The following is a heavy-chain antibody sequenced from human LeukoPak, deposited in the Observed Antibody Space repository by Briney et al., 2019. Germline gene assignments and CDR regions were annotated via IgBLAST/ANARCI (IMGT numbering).Heavy chain of an antibody. V-gene: IGHV1-46*01. Sequence: GAPVKVSCKASGYTFTSYYMHWVRQAPGQGLEWMGIINPSGGSTSYAQKFQGRVTMTRDTSTSTVYMELSSLRSEDTAVYYCARSRFGYYGMDVWGQGTTVTVSS. D-gene: IGHD3-3*01. J-gene: IGHJ6*02. CDR3: ARSRFGYYGMDV. CDR2: INPSGGST. CDR1: GYTFTSYY.